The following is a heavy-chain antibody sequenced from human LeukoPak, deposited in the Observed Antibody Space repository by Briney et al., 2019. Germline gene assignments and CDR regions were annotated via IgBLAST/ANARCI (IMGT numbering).Heavy chain of an antibody. CDR3: AGEYYYGLGGYSYETTFDY. J-gene: IGHJ4*02. Sequence: ASVKVSCKASGYIFTGYYIHWARQAPGQGLEWMGWINANLGDTNYSQKFQGRVTMTSHTSISTVYMELRGLRSDDTAVYYCAGEYYYGLGGYSYETTFDYWGQGTLVTVSS. D-gene: IGHD3-10*01. V-gene: IGHV1-2*02. CDR1: GYIFTGYY. CDR2: INANLGDT.